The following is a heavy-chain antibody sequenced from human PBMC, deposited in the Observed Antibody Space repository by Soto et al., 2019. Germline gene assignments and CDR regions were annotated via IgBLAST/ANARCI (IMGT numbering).Heavy chain of an antibody. CDR2: INPSGGST. D-gene: IGHD2-2*01. CDR1: GYTFTSYY. CDR3: ARDLPEYGAYQLLFYYGMDV. V-gene: IGHV1-46*01. J-gene: IGHJ6*02. Sequence: ASVKVSCKASGYTFTSYYMHWVRQAPGQGFEWMGIINPSGGSTSYAQKFQGRVTMTRDTSTSTVYMELSSLRSEDTAVYYCARDLPEYGAYQLLFYYGMDVWGQGTTVTVSS.